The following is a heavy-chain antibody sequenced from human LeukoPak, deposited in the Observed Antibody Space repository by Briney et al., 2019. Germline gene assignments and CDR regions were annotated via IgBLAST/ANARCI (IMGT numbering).Heavy chain of an antibody. CDR3: AKGRSSSGRLFF. Sequence: GGSLRLSCAASGFTFSSYAMSWVRQAPGKGLEWASAISGSGGSTYYADSVKGPFTISRDNSKNTLYLQMNSLRAEDTAVYYCAKGRSSSGRLFFWGQGTLVTVSS. D-gene: IGHD6-19*01. CDR2: ISGSGGST. CDR1: GFTFSSYA. J-gene: IGHJ4*02. V-gene: IGHV3-23*01.